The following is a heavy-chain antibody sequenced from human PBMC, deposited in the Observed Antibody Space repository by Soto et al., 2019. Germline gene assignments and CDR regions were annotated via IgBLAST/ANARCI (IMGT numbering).Heavy chain of an antibody. V-gene: IGHV4-34*01. Sequence: QVQLQQWGAGLLKPSDTLSLTCAVYGGSFSGYYWSWIRQPPGKGLEWIGEINHSGSTNYNPSLKSRVTISVATSKNQFSLKLSSVTAADTAVYYCARAAPRYGSGGSCYSERDYWGQGTLVTVSS. CDR1: GGSFSGYY. D-gene: IGHD2-15*01. J-gene: IGHJ4*02. CDR2: INHSGST. CDR3: ARAAPRYGSGGSCYSERDY.